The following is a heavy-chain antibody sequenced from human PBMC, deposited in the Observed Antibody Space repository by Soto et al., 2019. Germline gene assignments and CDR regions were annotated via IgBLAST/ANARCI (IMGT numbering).Heavy chain of an antibody. J-gene: IGHJ6*02. CDR3: ARDYDPYYDILTGSYGMDV. CDR1: GFTVSSNY. Sequence: PGGSLRLSCAASGFTVSSNYMSWVRQAPGKGLEWVSVIYGGGSTYYADSVKGRFTISRDNSKNTLYLQMNSLRADDTAVYYCARDYDPYYDILTGSYGMDVWGQGTTVTVAS. CDR2: IYGGGST. V-gene: IGHV3-53*01. D-gene: IGHD3-9*01.